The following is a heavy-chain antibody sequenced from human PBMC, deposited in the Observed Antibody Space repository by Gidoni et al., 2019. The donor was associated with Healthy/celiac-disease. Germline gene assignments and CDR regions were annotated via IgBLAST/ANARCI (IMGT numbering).Heavy chain of an antibody. CDR3: ARDFTYYDFWSGQRLNWFDP. V-gene: IGHV1-69*06. CDR2: IIPIFGTA. D-gene: IGHD3-3*01. CDR1: GGTFSSYA. J-gene: IGHJ5*02. Sequence: QVQLVQSGAEVKKPGSSVKVSCKASGGTFSSYAIRWVRQAPGQGLEWMGGIIPIFGTANYAQKFQGRVTITADKSTSTAYMELSSLRSEDTAVYYCARDFTYYDFWSGQRLNWFDPWGQGTLVTVSS.